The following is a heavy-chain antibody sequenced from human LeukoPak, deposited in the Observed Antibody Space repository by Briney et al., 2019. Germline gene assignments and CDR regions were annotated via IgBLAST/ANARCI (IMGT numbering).Heavy chain of an antibody. J-gene: IGHJ4*02. V-gene: IGHV4-39*01. CDR2: IYYSGST. CDR3: ARHVLRYSSGWYHFDY. CDR1: GGSISSSSYY. Sequence: SETLSLTCTVSGGSISSSSYYWGWIRQPPGKGLEWIGSIYYSGSTYYNPSLKSRVTISVDTSKNQFSLKLSSVTAADTAVYYCARHVLRYSSGWYHFDYWGQGTLVTVSS. D-gene: IGHD6-19*01.